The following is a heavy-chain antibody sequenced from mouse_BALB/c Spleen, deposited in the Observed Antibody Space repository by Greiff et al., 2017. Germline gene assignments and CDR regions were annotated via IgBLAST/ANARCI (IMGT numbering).Heavy chain of an antibody. J-gene: IGHJ1*01. CDR1: GFSLTSYG. CDR2: IWSGGST. D-gene: IGHD1-1*01. CDR3: ARAAYYYGSRANFDV. V-gene: IGHV2-4-1*01. Sequence: VQLVESGPGLVQPSQSLSITCTVSGFSLTSYGVHWVRQSPGKGLEWLGVIWSGGSTDYNAAFISRLSISKDNSKSQVFFKMNSLQADDTAIYYCARAAYYYGSRANFDVWGAGTTVTVSS.